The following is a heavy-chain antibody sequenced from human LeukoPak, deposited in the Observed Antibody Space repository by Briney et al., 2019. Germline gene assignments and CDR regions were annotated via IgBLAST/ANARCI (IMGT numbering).Heavy chain of an antibody. CDR3: AREDDLAYYFDY. V-gene: IGHV3-21*04. CDR2: ISSSSYI. D-gene: IGHD3-3*01. Sequence: GGSLRLSCAASGFTFSSYSMNWVRQAPGKGLEWVSSISSSSYIYYADSVKGRFTISRDNAKNSLYLQMNSLRAEDTAVYYCAREDDLAYYFDYWGQGTLVTVSS. CDR1: GFTFSSYS. J-gene: IGHJ4*02.